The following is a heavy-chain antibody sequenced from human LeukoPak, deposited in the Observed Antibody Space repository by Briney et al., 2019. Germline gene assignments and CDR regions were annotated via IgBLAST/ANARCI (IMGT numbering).Heavy chain of an antibody. V-gene: IGHV3-30-3*01. D-gene: IGHD6-19*01. CDR3: ARDRDSSGWYEGFDY. Sequence: GGSLRLSCAASGFTFSSNAMSWVRQAPDKGLEWVAVISYDGSNKNYADSVKGRFTISRDNSKNTLYLQMNSLRADDTAVYYCARDRDSSGWYEGFDYWGQGTLVTVSS. CDR2: ISYDGSNK. J-gene: IGHJ4*02. CDR1: GFTFSSNA.